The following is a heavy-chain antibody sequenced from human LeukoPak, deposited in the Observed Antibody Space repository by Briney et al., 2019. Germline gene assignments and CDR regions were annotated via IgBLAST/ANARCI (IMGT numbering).Heavy chain of an antibody. CDR3: ARDPRESYGPTLHYFDY. D-gene: IGHD5-18*01. Sequence: SETLSLTCAVYGGSFSGYYWSWIRQPPGKGLEWIGYINYSGSTYNPSLKSRVTMSVDTSKNQFSLKLSSVTAADTAVYYCARDPRESYGPTLHYFDYWGQGTLVTVSS. CDR2: INYSGST. CDR1: GGSFSGYY. V-gene: IGHV4-59*01. J-gene: IGHJ4*02.